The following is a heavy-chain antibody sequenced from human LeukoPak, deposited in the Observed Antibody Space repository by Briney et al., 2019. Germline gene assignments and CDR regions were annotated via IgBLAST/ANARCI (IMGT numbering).Heavy chain of an antibody. CDR2: IIPIFGTA. Sequence: SVKVSCKASGGTFSSYAISWVRQAPGQGLEWMGGIIPIFGTASYAQKCQGRVTITADESTSTAYMELSSLRSEDTAVYYCALSGYSYGSFDYWGQGTLVTVSS. D-gene: IGHD5-18*01. CDR3: ALSGYSYGSFDY. J-gene: IGHJ4*02. V-gene: IGHV1-69*13. CDR1: GGTFSSYA.